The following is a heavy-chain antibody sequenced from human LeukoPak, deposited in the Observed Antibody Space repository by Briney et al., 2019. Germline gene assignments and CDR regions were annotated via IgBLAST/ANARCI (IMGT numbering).Heavy chain of an antibody. D-gene: IGHD3-22*01. Sequence: GRSLRLSCAASGFTFSSYGMHWVRQAPGKGLEWVAIYWYEGTNKFYADSVKGRFTTSRDNSKNTVYLQMNSLRAEDTAVYYCARKADYYDSSGLPDYWGQGTLVTVSS. CDR2: YWYEGTNK. CDR1: GFTFSSYG. V-gene: IGHV3-33*01. CDR3: ARKADYYDSSGLPDY. J-gene: IGHJ4*02.